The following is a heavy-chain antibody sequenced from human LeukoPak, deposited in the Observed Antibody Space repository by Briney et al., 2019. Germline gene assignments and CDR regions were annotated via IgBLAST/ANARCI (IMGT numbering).Heavy chain of an antibody. Sequence: GRSLRLSCEASGFSFTTYVSHWVRQAPGKGLEWVSVIYSGGSTHYADSVKGRFTISRDNSKNTLYLQMNSLRAEDTAVYYCAGATPSDYYDSSGYYYEGYYFDYWGQGTLVTVSS. CDR1: GFSFTTYV. D-gene: IGHD3-22*01. CDR2: IYSGGST. V-gene: IGHV3-53*01. CDR3: AGATPSDYYDSSGYYYEGYYFDY. J-gene: IGHJ4*02.